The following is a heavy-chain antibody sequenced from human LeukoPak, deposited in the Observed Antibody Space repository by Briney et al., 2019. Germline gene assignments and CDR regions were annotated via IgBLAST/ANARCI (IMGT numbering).Heavy chain of an antibody. V-gene: IGHV4-39*01. CDR1: GDSISSSNYY. CDR2: IYYSGST. D-gene: IGHD3-22*01. Sequence: SETMSLTCTVSGDSISSSNYYWGWIRQPPGKWLEWIASIYYSGSTYYNPSLKSRVTISVDMSKNQFSLRLSSVTAADTAVYYCARVALYYYDSSGYYYIDYWGQGTLVTVSS. J-gene: IGHJ4*02. CDR3: ARVALYYYDSSGYYYIDY.